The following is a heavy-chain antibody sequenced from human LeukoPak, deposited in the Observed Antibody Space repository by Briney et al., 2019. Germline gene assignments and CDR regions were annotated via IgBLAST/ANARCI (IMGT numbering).Heavy chain of an antibody. Sequence: GGSLRLSCSASGFTFSGHFMHWVRQAPGKGLEYDSSISINGDKTYYAESVKGRFTISRDNSKNTLYLQLSSLRVEDTAVYYCIKDRIGTWSFDHWGQGTLLTVSS. V-gene: IGHV3-64D*06. CDR3: IKDRIGTWSFDH. CDR2: ISINGDKT. D-gene: IGHD1-26*01. CDR1: GFTFSGHF. J-gene: IGHJ4*02.